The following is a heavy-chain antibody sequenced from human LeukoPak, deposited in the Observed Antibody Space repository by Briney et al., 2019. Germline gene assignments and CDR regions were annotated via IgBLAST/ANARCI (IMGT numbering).Heavy chain of an antibody. Sequence: GGSLRLSCAASGFTFSDYYMSWIRQAPGKGLEWVSSISSSSSYIYYADSVKGRFTISRVNAKNSLFLQMNSLRAEDTAVYFCARATWDPNYYYYMDVWGKGTTVTISS. CDR1: GFTFSDYY. D-gene: IGHD1-26*01. CDR3: ARATWDPNYYYYMDV. V-gene: IGHV3-11*06. J-gene: IGHJ6*03. CDR2: ISSSSSYI.